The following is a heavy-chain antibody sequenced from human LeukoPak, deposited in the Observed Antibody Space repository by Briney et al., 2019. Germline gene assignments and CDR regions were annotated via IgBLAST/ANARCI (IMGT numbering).Heavy chain of an antibody. D-gene: IGHD1-1*01. CDR1: RITLKNFG. Sequence: GGSLRLSCAASRITLKNFGMSWVRQAPGKGLEWVSVISGSGGTTSYTDSVKGRFTISRDNSKNMLYLQMNSLRAEDTAVYYCAYYHVNEEPPTFWGQGTLVTVSS. CDR3: AYYHVNEEPPTF. CDR2: ISGSGGTT. V-gene: IGHV3-23*01. J-gene: IGHJ4*02.